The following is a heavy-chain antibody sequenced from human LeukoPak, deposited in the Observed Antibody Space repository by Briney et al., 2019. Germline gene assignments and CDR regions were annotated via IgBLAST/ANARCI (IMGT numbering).Heavy chain of an antibody. D-gene: IGHD3-22*01. V-gene: IGHV3-23*01. CDR3: AKGSYYDSSGSFYFDY. CDR1: GFTFSSYW. J-gene: IGHJ4*02. CDR2: ISGSGDNT. Sequence: GGSLRLSCAASGFTFSSYWMTWVRQAPGKGLEWVSGISGSGDNTYYADSVKGRFTISRDNSKNTLYVQVNSLGTEDTAAYYCAKGSYYDSSGSFYFDYWGQGTLVTVSS.